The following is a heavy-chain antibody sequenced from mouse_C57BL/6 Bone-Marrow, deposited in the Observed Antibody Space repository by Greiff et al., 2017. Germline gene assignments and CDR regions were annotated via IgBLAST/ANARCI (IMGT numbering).Heavy chain of an antibody. CDR1: GFTFSSYA. Sequence: EVMLVESGGGLVKPGGSLKLSCAASGFTFSSYAMSWVRQTPEKRLEWVATISDGGSYTYYPDNVQGRFTISRDNAKNNLYLQMSHLKSEDTAMYYCAREGATKVFWGQGTSVTVSS. J-gene: IGHJ4*01. D-gene: IGHD3-1*01. CDR2: ISDGGSYT. V-gene: IGHV5-4*01. CDR3: AREGATKVF.